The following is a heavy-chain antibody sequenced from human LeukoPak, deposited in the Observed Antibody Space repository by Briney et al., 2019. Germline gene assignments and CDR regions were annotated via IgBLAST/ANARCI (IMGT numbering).Heavy chain of an antibody. CDR3: ARRAIAVAGTRDLLAFDI. CDR1: GGSISSSSYY. CDR2: IYYSGST. J-gene: IGHJ3*02. Sequence: PSETLSLTCTVSGGSISSSSYYWGWIRQPPGKGLEWIGSIYYSGSTYYNPSLKSRVTISVDTSKNQFSLKLSSVTAADTAVYYCARRAIAVAGTRDLLAFDIWGQGTMVTVSS. D-gene: IGHD6-19*01. V-gene: IGHV4-39*01.